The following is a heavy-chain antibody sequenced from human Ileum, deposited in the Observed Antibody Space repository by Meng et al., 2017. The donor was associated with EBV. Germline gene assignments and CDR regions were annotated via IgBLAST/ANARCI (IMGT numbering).Heavy chain of an antibody. CDR3: ARGTPGRSYSDY. CDR2: LGAHDGDT. D-gene: IGHD3-10*01. V-gene: IGHV1-18*01. J-gene: IGHJ4*02. Sequence: QVEPGQPGPEGKKPGASVKVSCKASDYTFMGYGVSWVRQAPGQGLEWMAWLGAHDGDTSHAPKFQGRVTVSADRPTATAYMELRSLRSDDTAVYYCARGTPGRSYSDYWGQGTLVTVSS. CDR1: DYTFMGYG.